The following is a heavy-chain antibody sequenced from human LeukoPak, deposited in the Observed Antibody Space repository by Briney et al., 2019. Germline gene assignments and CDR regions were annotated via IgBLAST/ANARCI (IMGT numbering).Heavy chain of an antibody. D-gene: IGHD1-1*01. J-gene: IGHJ6*03. Sequence: GGSLRLSCAASGFTFGNYAMSWVRQAPGKGLEWVSGINWNGGSTGYVDSVKGQFTISRDNAKNSLYLQMNSLRAEDTALYYCARHNYPSYYYYIDVWGKGTTVTVSS. CDR3: ARHNYPSYYYYIDV. V-gene: IGHV3-20*04. CDR1: GFTFGNYA. CDR2: INWNGGST.